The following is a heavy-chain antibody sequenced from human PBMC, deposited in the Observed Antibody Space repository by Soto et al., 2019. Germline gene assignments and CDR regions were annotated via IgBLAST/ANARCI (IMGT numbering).Heavy chain of an antibody. CDR2: IIPILGIA. CDR1: GGTFSSYT. J-gene: IGHJ4*02. CDR3: AREGRMNYYGSGRNY. V-gene: IGHV1-69*04. Sequence: ASVKVSCKASGGTFSSYTISWVRQAPGQGLEWMGRIIPILGIANYAQKFQGRVTITADKSTSTAYMELSSLRSEDTAVYYCAREGRMNYYGSGRNYWGQGTLVTVYS. D-gene: IGHD3-10*01.